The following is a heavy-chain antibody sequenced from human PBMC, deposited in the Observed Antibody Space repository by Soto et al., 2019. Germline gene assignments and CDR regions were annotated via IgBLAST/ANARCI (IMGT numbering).Heavy chain of an antibody. Sequence: ESGGGLVKPGGSLRLSCAASGFTFSSYSMNWVRQAPGKGLEWVSSISSSSSYIYYADSVKGRFTISRDNAKNSLYLQMNSLRAEDTAVYYCARDEWLVTLYYYYYMDVWGKGTTVTVSS. D-gene: IGHD6-19*01. J-gene: IGHJ6*03. CDR3: ARDEWLVTLYYYYYMDV. CDR2: ISSSSSYI. CDR1: GFTFSSYS. V-gene: IGHV3-21*01.